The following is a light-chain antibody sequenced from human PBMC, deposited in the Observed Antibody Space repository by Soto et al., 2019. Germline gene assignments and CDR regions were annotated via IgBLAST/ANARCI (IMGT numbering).Light chain of an antibody. CDR1: QSVSSSY. CDR3: QQRSNWPSWT. Sequence: EIVLTQSPGTLSLSPGERATLSCRASQSVSSSYLAWDQKKPGQAQRLLIYDASNRATGIPARFSGSVSGTDFTLTISSLEPEDFAVYYCQQRSNWPSWTFGQGTKVDIK. V-gene: IGKV3D-20*02. CDR2: DAS. J-gene: IGKJ1*01.